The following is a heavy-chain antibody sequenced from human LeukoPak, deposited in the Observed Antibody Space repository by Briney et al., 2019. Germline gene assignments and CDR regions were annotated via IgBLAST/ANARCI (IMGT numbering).Heavy chain of an antibody. CDR2: IYPGDSDT. D-gene: IGHD1-26*01. V-gene: IGHV5-51*01. CDR3: ARAHSGATMTPWGFDP. J-gene: IGHJ5*02. CDR1: GYSFAFYW. Sequence: GESLKISCQGSGYSFAFYWIAWVRQTPGKGLEWMGIIYPGDSDTTYSPSFQGQVTISADRSISTAYLQWTSLKASDTAMYYCARAHSGATMTPWGFDPWGQETLVTVSS.